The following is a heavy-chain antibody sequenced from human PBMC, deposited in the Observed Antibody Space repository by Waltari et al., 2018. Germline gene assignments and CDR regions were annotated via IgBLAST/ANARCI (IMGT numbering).Heavy chain of an antibody. CDR3: AKDRRYYDSSGYYGMDV. CDR2: ISWNSGSI. J-gene: IGHJ6*02. V-gene: IGHV3-9*01. Sequence: EVQLVESGGGLVQPGRSLRLSCAASGFTFDDYAMPWVRQAPGRGLEWVSGISWNSGSIGYADSVKGRFTISRDNAKNSLYLQMNSLRAEDTALYYCAKDRRYYDSSGYYGMDVWGQGTTVTVSS. CDR1: GFTFDDYA. D-gene: IGHD3-22*01.